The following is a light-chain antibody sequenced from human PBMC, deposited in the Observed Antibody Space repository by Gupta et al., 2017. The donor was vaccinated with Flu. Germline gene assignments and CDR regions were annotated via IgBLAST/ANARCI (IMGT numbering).Light chain of an antibody. J-gene: IGLJ3*02. Sequence: GNNIGRETVHWYQQKPGQAPLLVVCDECGPPSGNPYRFSGSNSGNTANRTITRAEAGDEADYYCQVWDTNNDHWVFGGGTKLTVL. V-gene: IGLV3-21*02. CDR1: NIGRET. CDR2: DEC. CDR3: QVWDTNNDHWV.